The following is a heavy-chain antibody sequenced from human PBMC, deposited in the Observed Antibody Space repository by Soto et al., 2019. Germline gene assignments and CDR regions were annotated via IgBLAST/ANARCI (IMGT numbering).Heavy chain of an antibody. Sequence: GSSVKVSCTASGSTFSSYAISWVRQDPGQGLEWMGGIIPIFGTANYAQKFQGRVTITADESTSTAYMELSSLRSEDTAVYYCARESRYCSGGSCYFLPGIDYWGQGTLVTVSS. CDR2: IIPIFGTA. CDR1: GSTFSSYA. D-gene: IGHD2-15*01. J-gene: IGHJ4*02. CDR3: ARESRYCSGGSCYFLPGIDY. V-gene: IGHV1-69*13.